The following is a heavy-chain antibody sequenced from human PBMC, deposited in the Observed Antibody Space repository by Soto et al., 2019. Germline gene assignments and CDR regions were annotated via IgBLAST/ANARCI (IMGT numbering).Heavy chain of an antibody. V-gene: IGHV1-18*01. Sequence: QVQLVQSGAEVKKPGASVKVSCKASGYTFSSYGISWVRQAPGQGLEWMGWTSAYNGNTNYAQKLQGRVTMTTDTPSRIADLELRCLRPDDTAVYYCARVGGLDYGYYAFGYWGQGTLVTVAS. CDR3: ARVGGLDYGYYAFGY. J-gene: IGHJ4*02. CDR2: TSAYNGNT. CDR1: GYTFSSYG. D-gene: IGHD4-17*01.